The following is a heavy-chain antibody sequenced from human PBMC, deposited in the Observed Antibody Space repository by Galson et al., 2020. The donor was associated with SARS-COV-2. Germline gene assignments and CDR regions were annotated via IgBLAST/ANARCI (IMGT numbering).Heavy chain of an antibody. D-gene: IGHD6-13*01. CDR1: GFSLSTSGVG. CDR3: AHRPGSWYWGYFDY. J-gene: IGHJ4*02. V-gene: IGHV2-5*02. Sequence: SGATLVKPTQTLTLTCTFSGFSLSTSGVGVGWIRQPPGKALEWLALIYWDDDKRYSPSLKSRLTITKDTSKNQVVLTMTNMDPVDTATYYCAHRPGSWYWGYFDYWGQGTLVTVSS. CDR2: IYWDDDK.